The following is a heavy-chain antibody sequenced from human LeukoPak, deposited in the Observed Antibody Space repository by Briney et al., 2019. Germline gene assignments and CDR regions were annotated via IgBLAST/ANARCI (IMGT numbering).Heavy chain of an antibody. CDR3: ARVRHSGWYHSARRYYYGMDV. V-gene: IGHV4-59*12. D-gene: IGHD6-19*01. CDR2: IYYSGST. Sequence: SETLSLTCTVSGGSISSYYWSWIRQPPGKGLEWIGYIYYSGSTNYNPSLKSRVTISVDTSKNQFSLKLSSVTAADTAVYYCARVRHSGWYHSARRYYYGMDVWGQGTTVTVSS. J-gene: IGHJ6*02. CDR1: GGSISSYY.